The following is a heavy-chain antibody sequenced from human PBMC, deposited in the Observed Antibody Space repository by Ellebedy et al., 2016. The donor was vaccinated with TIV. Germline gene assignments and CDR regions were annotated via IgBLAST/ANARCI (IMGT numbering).Heavy chain of an antibody. CDR2: INHSGST. V-gene: IGHV4-34*01. J-gene: IGHJ5*02. CDR3: ARNRPHHYDILTGYSRRRDWFDP. CDR1: GGSFSGYY. Sequence: SETLSLTXAVYGGSFSGYYWSWIRQPPGKGLEWIGEINHSGSTNYNPSLKSRVTISVDTSKNQFSLKLSSVTAADTAVYYCARNRPHHYDILTGYSRRRDWFDPWGQGTLVTVSS. D-gene: IGHD3-9*01.